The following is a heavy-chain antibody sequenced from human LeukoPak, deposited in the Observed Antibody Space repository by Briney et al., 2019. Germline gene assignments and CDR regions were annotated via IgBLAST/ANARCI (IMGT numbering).Heavy chain of an antibody. J-gene: IGHJ4*02. CDR3: ARTTTPSSTSCPGQ. CDR2: IYHSGST. CDR1: GYSISSGYY. Sequence: SETLSLTCAVSGYSISSGYYWGWIRQPPGKGLEWIGIIYHSGSTYYNPSLKSRVTISVDTSKNQFSLKLSSVTAADTAVYYCARTTTPSSTSCPGQWGQGTLVTVS. D-gene: IGHD2-2*01. V-gene: IGHV4-38-2*01.